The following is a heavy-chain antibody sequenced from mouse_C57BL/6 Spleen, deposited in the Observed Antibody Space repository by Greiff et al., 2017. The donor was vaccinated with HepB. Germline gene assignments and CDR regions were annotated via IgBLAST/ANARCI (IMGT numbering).Heavy chain of an antibody. CDR2: LYPGDGDT. Sequence: QVQLQQSGPELVKPGASVKISCKASGYAFSSSWMNWVKPRPGKGLAWIGRLYPGDGDTNYNGKFKGKATLTADNSSSTAYMQLSSLTSEDSAVYFCARRGDYNYDYWGQGTTLTVSS. CDR1: GYAFSSSW. CDR3: ARRGDYNYDY. D-gene: IGHD2-4*01. V-gene: IGHV1-82*01. J-gene: IGHJ2*01.